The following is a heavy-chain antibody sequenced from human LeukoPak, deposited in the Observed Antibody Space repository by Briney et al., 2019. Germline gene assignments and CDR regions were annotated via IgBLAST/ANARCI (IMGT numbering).Heavy chain of an antibody. CDR2: ISAYNGNT. J-gene: IGHJ6*04. V-gene: IGHV1-18*04. CDR3: ATGLGQQYYYYYGMDV. Sequence: ASVKVSCKASGYTFTSYGISWVRQAPGQGLEWMGWISAYNGNTNYARKLQGRVTMTTDTSTSTAYMELRSLRSDDTAVYYCATGLGQQYYYYYGMDVWGKGTTVTVSS. D-gene: IGHD3/OR15-3a*01. CDR1: GYTFTSYG.